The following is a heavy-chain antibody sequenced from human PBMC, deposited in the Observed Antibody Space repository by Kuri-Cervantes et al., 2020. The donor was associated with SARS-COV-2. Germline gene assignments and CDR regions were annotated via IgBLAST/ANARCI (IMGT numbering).Heavy chain of an antibody. CDR1: GLTFSSYA. V-gene: IGHV3-23*01. CDR3: AKAFYDSSGFLEY. J-gene: IGHJ4*02. D-gene: IGHD3-22*01. CDR2: ISGSGGST. Sequence: GGSLRLSCAASGLTFSSYAMSWVRQAPGKGLEWVSGISGSGGSTYYADSVKGRFTISRDNSENTLYLQMNSLRAKDTAVYYCAKAFYDSSGFLEYWGQGTLATVSS.